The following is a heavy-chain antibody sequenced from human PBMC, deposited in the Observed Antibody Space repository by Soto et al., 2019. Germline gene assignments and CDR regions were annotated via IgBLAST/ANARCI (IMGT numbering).Heavy chain of an antibody. CDR2: TYYRSKWYN. CDR3: ARDVWYDAYNWFDP. J-gene: IGHJ5*02. V-gene: IGHV6-1*01. CDR1: GDSVSSNSAA. Sequence: RSQTLSLTCVISGDSVSSNSAAWNWIRQSPSRGLEWLGRTYYRSKWYNDYAVSVKSRITINPDTSKNQFSLQLNSVTPEDTAVYYCARDVWYDAYNWFDPWGQGTLVTVSS. D-gene: IGHD1-1*01.